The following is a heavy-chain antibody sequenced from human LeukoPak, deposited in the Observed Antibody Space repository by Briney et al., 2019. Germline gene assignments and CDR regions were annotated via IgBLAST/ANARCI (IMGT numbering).Heavy chain of an antibody. CDR2: IYYSGST. J-gene: IGHJ4*02. V-gene: IGHV4-31*03. CDR3: ARGRYSSSSDYYFDY. Sequence: SETLSLTCTVSGGSISSGGYYWSWIRQHPGKGLEWIGYIYYSGSTYYNPSLKSRVTISVDTSKNQFSLKLSSVTAADTAVYYCARGRYSSSSDYYFDYWGLGTLVTVSS. CDR1: GGSISSGGYY. D-gene: IGHD6-6*01.